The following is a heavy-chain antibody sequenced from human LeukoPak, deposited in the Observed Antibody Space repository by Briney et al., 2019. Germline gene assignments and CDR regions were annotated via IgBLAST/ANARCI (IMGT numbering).Heavy chain of an antibody. V-gene: IGHV5-51*01. D-gene: IGHD2-2*01. CDR1: GYSFTSYW. CDR2: IYPGDSDT. J-gene: IGHJ5*02. Sequence: GESLKISCKGSGYSFTSYWIGWVRQMPRKGLEWMGIIYPGDSDTRYSPSFQGQVTISADKSISTAYLQWSSLKASDTAMYYCARQFYGSTSPNWFDPWGQGTLVTVSS. CDR3: ARQFYGSTSPNWFDP.